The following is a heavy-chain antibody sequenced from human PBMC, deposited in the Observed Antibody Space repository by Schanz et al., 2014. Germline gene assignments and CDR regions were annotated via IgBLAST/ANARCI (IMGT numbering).Heavy chain of an antibody. D-gene: IGHD3-3*02. Sequence: QVLLVQSGAEVKKPGASVKVSCKASGYTFTGHRMHWVRQAPGQGPEWMGWINPKSGERTYGQKLKGRVNMTTDTSINTAYMELSSLTSDDTAVYYCARENKDYDSILNKFFHYGLDLWGQGTTVTVSS. CDR1: GYTFTGHR. CDR2: INPKSGER. J-gene: IGHJ6*02. CDR3: ARENKDYDSILNKFFHYGLDL. V-gene: IGHV1-2*02.